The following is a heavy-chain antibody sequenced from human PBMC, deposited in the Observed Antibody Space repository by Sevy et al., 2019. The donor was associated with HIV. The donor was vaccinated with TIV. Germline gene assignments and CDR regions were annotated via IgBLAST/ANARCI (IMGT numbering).Heavy chain of an antibody. V-gene: IGHV3-11*01. CDR3: AKGLRGTTTNNWFDP. CDR1: GFTFSDYY. J-gene: IGHJ5*02. D-gene: IGHD4-17*01. CDR2: ISGSGITI. Sequence: GGSLRLSCAASGFTFSDYYMSWIRQAPGKGLEWLSYISGSGITIYYADSVKGRFTISRDNAKNSLYLQMHSLRAEDTAVYYCAKGLRGTTTNNWFDPWGQGTLVTVSS.